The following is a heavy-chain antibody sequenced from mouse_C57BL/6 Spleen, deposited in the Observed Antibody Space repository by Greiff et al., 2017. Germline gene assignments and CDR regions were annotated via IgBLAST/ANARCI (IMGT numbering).Heavy chain of an antibody. J-gene: IGHJ4*01. V-gene: IGHV1-55*01. D-gene: IGHD1-1*01. Sequence: VQLQQPGAELVKPGASVKMSCKASGYTFTSYWITWVKQRPGQGLEWIGDIYPGSGSTNYNEKFKSKATLTVDTSSSTAYMQLSSLTSEDSAVYYGARSTTVVAPYAMDYWGQGTSVTVSS. CDR1: GYTFTSYW. CDR3: ARSTTVVAPYAMDY. CDR2: IYPGSGST.